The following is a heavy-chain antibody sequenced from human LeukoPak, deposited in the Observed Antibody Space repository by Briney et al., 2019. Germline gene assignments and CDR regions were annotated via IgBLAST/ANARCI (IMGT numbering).Heavy chain of an antibody. CDR2: INTNTGNP. Sequence: ASVKVSCKASGYTFTSYAMNWVRQAPGQGLEWMGWINTNTGNPTYAQGFTGRFVFSLDTSVSTAYLQISSLKAEDTAVYYCARDSAPNYDSSGYYYLIPLANWGQGTLVTVSS. CDR3: ARDSAPNYDSSGYYYLIPLAN. D-gene: IGHD3-22*01. CDR1: GYTFTSYA. V-gene: IGHV7-4-1*02. J-gene: IGHJ4*02.